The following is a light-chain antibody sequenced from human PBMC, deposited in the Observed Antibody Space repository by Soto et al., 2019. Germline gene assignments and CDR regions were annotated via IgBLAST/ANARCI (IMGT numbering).Light chain of an antibody. J-gene: IGLJ1*01. CDR3: CSYASSSTYV. CDR2: DVS. V-gene: IGLV2-14*01. CDR1: SSDVGGYNF. Sequence: QSALTQPASVSGSPGQSITISCTGTSSDVGGYNFVSWYQQYPGKAPKFIIYDVSNRPSGVSNRFSGSKSGNTASLTISGLRAADEADYSCCSYASSSTYVFGTGTKLTVL.